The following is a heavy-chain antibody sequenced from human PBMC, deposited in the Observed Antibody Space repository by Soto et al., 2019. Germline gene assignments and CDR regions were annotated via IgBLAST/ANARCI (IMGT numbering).Heavy chain of an antibody. CDR3: AKGAHITVAGKEDY. D-gene: IGHD6-19*01. CDR2: ISGSGGNT. V-gene: IGHV3-23*01. J-gene: IGHJ4*02. Sequence: EVQLLESGGGLVQPGGSLRLSCAGSGFIFNNYAMTWVRQAPGKGLQWVSVISGSGGNTYYAGSVKGRFTISRDNSKNRLYLQMNCLLAGDTAVYYCAKGAHITVAGKEDYWGQGTLVSVSS. CDR1: GFIFNNYA.